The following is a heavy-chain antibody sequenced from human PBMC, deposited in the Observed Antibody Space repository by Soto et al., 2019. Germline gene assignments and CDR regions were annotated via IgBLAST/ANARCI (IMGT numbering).Heavy chain of an antibody. CDR2: IIPIFGTA. CDR3: ARVLGGYCSSTSCYPLDY. Sequence: SVKVSCKXSGGTFSSYAISWVRQAPGQGLEWMGGIIPIFGTANYAQKFQGRVTITADESTSTAYMELSSLRSEDTAVYYCARVLGGYCSSTSCYPLDYWGQGTLVTVSS. CDR1: GGTFSSYA. D-gene: IGHD2-2*01. J-gene: IGHJ4*02. V-gene: IGHV1-69*13.